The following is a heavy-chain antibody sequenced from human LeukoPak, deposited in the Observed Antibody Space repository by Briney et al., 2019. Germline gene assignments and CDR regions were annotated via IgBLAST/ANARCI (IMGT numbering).Heavy chain of an antibody. J-gene: IGHJ4*02. Sequence: SETLSLTCAVYGGSFSGYYWSWIRQPPGKGLEWIGEINHSGSTNYNPSLKSRVTIAVDTSKNQFSLKLSSVTAADTAVYYCAREREYQLPDWGQGTLVTVSS. D-gene: IGHD2-2*01. V-gene: IGHV4-34*01. CDR2: INHSGST. CDR1: GGSFSGYY. CDR3: AREREYQLPD.